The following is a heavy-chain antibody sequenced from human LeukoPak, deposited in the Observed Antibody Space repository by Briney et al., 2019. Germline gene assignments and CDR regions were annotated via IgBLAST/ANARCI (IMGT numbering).Heavy chain of an antibody. CDR3: ATHPTITMVNI. CDR2: IKQDGSEK. CDR1: GFTFSTYS. Sequence: GGTLRLSCAASGFTFSTYSMTWVRQAPGKGLEWLANIKQDGSEKYYVDSVKGRFTISRDNAKNSLYLRMNSLRAEDTAVYYCATHPTITMVNIWGQGTLVTVSS. V-gene: IGHV3-7*01. D-gene: IGHD3-10*01. J-gene: IGHJ4*02.